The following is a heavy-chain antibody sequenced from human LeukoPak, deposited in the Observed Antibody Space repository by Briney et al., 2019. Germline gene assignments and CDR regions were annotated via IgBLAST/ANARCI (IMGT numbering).Heavy chain of an antibody. CDR1: GGTFSSYA. V-gene: IGHV1-69*05. D-gene: IGHD3-3*01. Sequence: SVKVSCKASGGTFSSYAISWVRQAPGQGLEWMGGIIPIFGTANYAQKFQGRVTITTDESTSTAYMELSSPRSEDTAVYYCAMGTTIFGVVIGTFDIWGQGTMVTVSS. CDR2: IIPIFGTA. CDR3: AMGTTIFGVVIGTFDI. J-gene: IGHJ3*02.